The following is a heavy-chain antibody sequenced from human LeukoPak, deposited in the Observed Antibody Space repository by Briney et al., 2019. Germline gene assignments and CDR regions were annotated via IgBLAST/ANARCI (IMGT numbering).Heavy chain of an antibody. V-gene: IGHV4-4*02. J-gene: IGHJ3*02. CDR3: ARDLCMSCAFDI. Sequence: PTETLSLTCAVSGASIISRNWWSWVRQPPGKGLEWIGEIYHSGSTNYNPSLKSRVTISLDKSKTQFSLRLTSVTAADTAVYYCARDLCMSCAFDIWGRGTMVTVSS. D-gene: IGHD2-8*01. CDR2: IYHSGST. CDR1: GASIISRNW.